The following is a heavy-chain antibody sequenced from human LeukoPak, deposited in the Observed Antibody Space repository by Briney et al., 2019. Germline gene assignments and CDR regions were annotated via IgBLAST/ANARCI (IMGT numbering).Heavy chain of an antibody. CDR1: GFTFSSYG. CDR3: ANPYYDILTGYYKGHYGLDV. V-gene: IGHV3-30*18. D-gene: IGHD3-9*01. Sequence: QAGRSLRLSCAASGFTFSSYGMHWVRQASGEGLEWVAVISYDGTNKYYADSVKGRFTISRDNSKNTVYLQMNSLRAEDTAVYYCANPYYDILTGYYKGHYGLDVWGQGTTVTVSS. CDR2: ISYDGTNK. J-gene: IGHJ6*02.